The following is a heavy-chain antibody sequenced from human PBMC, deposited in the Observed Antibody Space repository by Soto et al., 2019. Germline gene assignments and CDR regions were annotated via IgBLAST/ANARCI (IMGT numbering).Heavy chain of an antibody. D-gene: IGHD3-10*01. CDR2: IIPILGIA. Sequence: QVQLVQSGAEVKKPGSSVKVSCKASGGTFSSYTISWVRQAPGQGLEWMGRIIPILGIANYAQKFQGRVTIPSDKPTSTAYMDLSSLRSEDTAVYYCARDTYGSGSYYYFDYWGQGTLVTVSS. J-gene: IGHJ4*02. CDR3: ARDTYGSGSYYYFDY. V-gene: IGHV1-69*08. CDR1: GGTFSSYT.